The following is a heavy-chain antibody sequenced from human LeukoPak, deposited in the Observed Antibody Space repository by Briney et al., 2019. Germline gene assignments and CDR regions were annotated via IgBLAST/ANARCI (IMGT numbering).Heavy chain of an antibody. CDR3: AKDRMTTVTSYYHSFGMDV. CDR2: ISYDGSNE. V-gene: IGHV3-30*18. J-gene: IGHJ6*02. D-gene: IGHD4-11*01. Sequence: PGRSLRLSCAASGFTFRSYGMHWVRQAPGKGLEWVAIISYDGSNEYHADSVKGRFTISRDNSKNTMYLQMNSLRVEDTAVYFCAKDRMTTVTSYYHSFGMDVWGQGTTVTVSS. CDR1: GFTFRSYG.